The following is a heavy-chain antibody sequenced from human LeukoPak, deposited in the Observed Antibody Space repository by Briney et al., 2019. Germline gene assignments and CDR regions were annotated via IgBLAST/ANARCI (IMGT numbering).Heavy chain of an antibody. CDR3: ARDEERLNFDY. CDR1: GFTVSSNY. V-gene: IGHV3-66*01. CDR2: TYSGGST. Sequence: GGSLRLSCAASGFTVSSNYMTWVRQAPGKGLEWVSVTYSGGSTYYADSVKGRFTISRDNAKNSLYLQMNSLRAEDTAVYYCARDEERLNFDYWGQGTLVTVSS. J-gene: IGHJ4*02. D-gene: IGHD1-1*01.